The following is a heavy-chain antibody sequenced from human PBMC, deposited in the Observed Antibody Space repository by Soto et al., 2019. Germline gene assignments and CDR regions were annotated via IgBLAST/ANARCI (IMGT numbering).Heavy chain of an antibody. J-gene: IGHJ2*01. CDR3: ARNYGGNSQFFDL. CDR1: GDAITRHY. Sequence: QVQLQESGPGLVKPSETLSLNCSVSGDAITRHYWSWIRQSPGKGLEWLCYFFHTGTALYNPSLRSPVTMSVDTSKNQFSLKLTSVIPADTAVYFCARNYGGNSQFFDLWGRGTLVTVSS. D-gene: IGHD4-17*01. V-gene: IGHV4-59*11. CDR2: FFHTGTA.